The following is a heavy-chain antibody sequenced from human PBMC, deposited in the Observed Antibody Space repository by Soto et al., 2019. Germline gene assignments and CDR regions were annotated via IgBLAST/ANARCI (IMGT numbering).Heavy chain of an antibody. CDR3: AKDRYGDYGGIDY. Sequence: EVQLLESGGGLVQPGGSLRLSCAASGFTFSPYAMMWVRQAPGMGLEWVSVITGSGGSSYYADSVKGRFTISRDTSKNTLFLQMNSLSTGDMAVYYCAKDRYGDYGGIDYWGQGTIVTVS. D-gene: IGHD4-17*01. V-gene: IGHV3-23*01. CDR2: ITGSGGSS. CDR1: GFTFSPYA. J-gene: IGHJ4*02.